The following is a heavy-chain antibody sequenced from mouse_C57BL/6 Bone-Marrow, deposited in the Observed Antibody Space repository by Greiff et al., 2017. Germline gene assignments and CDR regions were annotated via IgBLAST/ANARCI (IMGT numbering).Heavy chain of an antibody. V-gene: IGHV1-19*01. Sequence: VQLQQSGPVLVKPGASVKMSCKASGYTFTDYYMNWVKQSHGKSLEWIGVIHPYNGGTSYNQKFKGKATLTVDKSSSTAYMELNSLTSEDSAVDYCARRSPYYFDYWGQGTTLTVSS. CDR3: ARRSPYYFDY. CDR2: IHPYNGGT. J-gene: IGHJ2*01. CDR1: GYTFTDYY.